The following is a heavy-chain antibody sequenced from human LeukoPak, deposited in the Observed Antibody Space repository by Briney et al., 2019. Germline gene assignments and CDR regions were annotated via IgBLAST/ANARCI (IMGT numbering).Heavy chain of an antibody. V-gene: IGHV4-4*02. CDR3: AREGGFYRPLDY. J-gene: IGHJ4*02. CDR2: VHLDGRT. Sequence: KPGGSPRLSCAASGFTFSYAMSWVRQAPGKGLEWIGEVHLDGRTNYNPSLKSRLIMSVDLPENHISLKLTSVTAADTAVYYCAREGGFYRPLDYSGQGTLVTVSS. D-gene: IGHD3-3*01. CDR1: GFTFSYA.